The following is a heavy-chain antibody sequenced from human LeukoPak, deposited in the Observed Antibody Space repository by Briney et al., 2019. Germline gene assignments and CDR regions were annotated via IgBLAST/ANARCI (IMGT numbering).Heavy chain of an antibody. D-gene: IGHD6-13*01. V-gene: IGHV3-30-3*01. CDR1: GFTFSRNA. J-gene: IGHJ4*02. CDR3: ARGGIAAAGPLYYFDY. CDR2: ISYDGSNK. Sequence: GRSLRLSCAASGFTFSRNAMHWVRQAPGKGLEWVAVISYDGSNKYYADSVKGRFTISRDNSKNTLYLQMNSLRAEDTAVYYCARGGIAAAGPLYYFDYWGQGTLVTVSS.